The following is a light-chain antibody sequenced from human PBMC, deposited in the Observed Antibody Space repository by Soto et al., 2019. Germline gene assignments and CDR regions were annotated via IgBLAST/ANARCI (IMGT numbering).Light chain of an antibody. CDR1: SSDVGAYNF. CDR2: EVT. J-gene: IGLJ1*01. Sequence: QSALTQPASVFGSPGPSITISCTGSSSDVGAYNFVSWYQHHPGKAPKLILYEVTTHPSGVSSRFSGSKSVNTASLIISGRQADEEANYYCSSYTSSNTPYDFGTGTKVTVL. CDR3: SSYTSSNTPYD. V-gene: IGLV2-14*01.